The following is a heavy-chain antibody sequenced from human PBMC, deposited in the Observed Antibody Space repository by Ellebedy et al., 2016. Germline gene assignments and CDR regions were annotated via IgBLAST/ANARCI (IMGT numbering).Heavy chain of an antibody. D-gene: IGHD4-17*01. CDR2: INPNSGGT. V-gene: IGHV1-2*02. Sequence: ASVKVSCXASGYTFTGYYMHWVRQAPGQGLEWMGWINPNSGGTNYAQKFQGRVTMTRDTSVSTTYMELSRLRSDDTAVYFCARDEGDYGDYYFDFWGQGTLVTVSS. CDR3: ARDEGDYGDYYFDF. CDR1: GYTFTGYY. J-gene: IGHJ4*02.